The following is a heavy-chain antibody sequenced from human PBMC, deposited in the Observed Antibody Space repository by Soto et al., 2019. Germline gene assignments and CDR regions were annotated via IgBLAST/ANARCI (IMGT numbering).Heavy chain of an antibody. CDR1: VFTFSTYW. CDR3: ECGGNFFVY. CDR2: LDQDGSER. V-gene: IGHV3-7*01. D-gene: IGHD3-16*01. Sequence: EVQLVESGGGLVQPGGSLRLSRADSVFTFSTYWMTWVRRPPGKGLEWVANLDQDGSERYYVDSVRGRFTISRDNAKNSLYLQMNSLRAEDTAVYYYECGGNFFVYWGQGTLVTVSP. J-gene: IGHJ4*02.